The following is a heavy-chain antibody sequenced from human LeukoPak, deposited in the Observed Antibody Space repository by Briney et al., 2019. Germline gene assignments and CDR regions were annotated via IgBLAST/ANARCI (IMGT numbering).Heavy chain of an antibody. CDR2: IYYSGST. V-gene: IGHV4-39*07. D-gene: IGHD1-1*01. Sequence: PSETLSLTCTVSGGSMSSSSYYWGWIRQPPGKGLEWIGSIYYSGSTYYNPSLKSRVTISVDTSKNQFSLKLSSVTAADTAVYFCARTDWKGDAFDIWGQGTMVTVSS. CDR1: GGSMSSSSYY. J-gene: IGHJ3*02. CDR3: ARTDWKGDAFDI.